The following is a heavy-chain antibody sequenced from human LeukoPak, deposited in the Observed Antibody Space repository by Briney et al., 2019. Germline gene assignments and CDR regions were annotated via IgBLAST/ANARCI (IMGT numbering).Heavy chain of an antibody. Sequence: GGSLRLSCAASGFTFSDYYMSWIRQAPGKGLEWVAFIRYDGSNKYYADSVKGRFTISRDNSKNTLYLQMNSLRAEDTAVYYCAKDQMVRGRSSFDYWGQGTLVTVSS. CDR2: IRYDGSNK. V-gene: IGHV3-30*02. J-gene: IGHJ4*02. CDR1: GFTFSDYY. D-gene: IGHD3-10*01. CDR3: AKDQMVRGRSSFDY.